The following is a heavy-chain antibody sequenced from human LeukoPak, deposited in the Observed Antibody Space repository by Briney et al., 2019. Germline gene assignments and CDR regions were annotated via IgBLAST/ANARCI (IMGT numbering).Heavy chain of an antibody. CDR3: AKDFYGDYGMDV. V-gene: IGHV3-23*01. CDR1: GFTFSSYA. Sequence: GGSLRLSCAASGFTFSSYAMSWVRQAPGKGLEWVSGISGGGGSTYYADSVKGRFTISRDNSKNTLYLQMNSQRAEDTAVYYCAKDFYGDYGMDVWGQGTTVTVSS. D-gene: IGHD4-17*01. J-gene: IGHJ6*02. CDR2: ISGGGGST.